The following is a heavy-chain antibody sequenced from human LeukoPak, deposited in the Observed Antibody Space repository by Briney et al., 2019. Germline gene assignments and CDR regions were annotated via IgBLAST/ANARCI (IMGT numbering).Heavy chain of an antibody. CDR2: ISGSGGAT. D-gene: IGHD4-23*01. Sequence: GGSLRLSCAASGITFSSYAMYWVRQAPGTGLEWVSGISGSGGATYYADSVKGRFTISRDNSKNTLYLQMNSLRAEDTAVYYCAKGGGNSYYYYYIDVWGKGTTVTVSS. CDR1: GITFSSYA. J-gene: IGHJ6*03. V-gene: IGHV3-23*01. CDR3: AKGGGNSYYYYYIDV.